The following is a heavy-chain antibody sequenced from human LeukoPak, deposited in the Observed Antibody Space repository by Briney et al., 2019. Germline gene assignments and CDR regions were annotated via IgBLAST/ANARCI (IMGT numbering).Heavy chain of an antibody. Sequence: ASVKGSCKASGYTFTGYYMHWVRQAPGQGLEWMGRITPNTGGTNYAQKCLGRVTMTRDTSISTAYMELSRLRPDDTAVYYCARERVGAGTGHFDYWGQGTLVTVSS. CDR1: GYTFTGYY. CDR2: ITPNTGGT. D-gene: IGHD2-8*02. CDR3: ARERVGAGTGHFDY. J-gene: IGHJ4*02. V-gene: IGHV1-2*06.